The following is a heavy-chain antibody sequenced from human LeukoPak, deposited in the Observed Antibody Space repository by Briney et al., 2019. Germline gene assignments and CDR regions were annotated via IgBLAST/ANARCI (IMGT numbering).Heavy chain of an antibody. V-gene: IGHV4-38-2*02. CDR2: IYHSGST. CDR3: ARETGTYSAFDY. CDR1: GYSISSGYY. J-gene: IGHJ4*02. Sequence: SETLPLTCTVSGYSISSGYYWAWIRQPPGKGLEWIGTIYHSGSTYSNPSLKSRVTISVDTSKNQFSLRLSSVTAADTAVYYCARETGTYSAFDYWGQGTLVTVSS. D-gene: IGHD1-26*01.